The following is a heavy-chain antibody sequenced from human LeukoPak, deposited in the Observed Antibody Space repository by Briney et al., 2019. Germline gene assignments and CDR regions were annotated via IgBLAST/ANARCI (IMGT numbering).Heavy chain of an antibody. V-gene: IGHV3-21*01. J-gene: IGHJ4*02. CDR3: AREEGTDCGGDCYSGY. CDR1: GFTFSSYS. D-gene: IGHD2-21*02. Sequence: PGGSLRLSCGASGFTFSSYSMNWVRHAPGKGPEWVSSISSSSSYIYYADSVKGRFTVSRDNAKNSLYLQMNSLRAEDTAVYYCAREEGTDCGGDCYSGYWGQGTLSPSPQ. CDR2: ISSSSSYI.